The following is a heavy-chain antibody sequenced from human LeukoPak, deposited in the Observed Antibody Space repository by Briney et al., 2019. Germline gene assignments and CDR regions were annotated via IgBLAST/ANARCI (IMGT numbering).Heavy chain of an antibody. CDR1: GASIRSHY. Sequence: SETLSLTCTVSGASIRSHYWSWIRQPPGKGLEWIGYMYYSGNSNYNPALKSRVTISVDTSKNQFSLKMSSVTAADTAVYYCASFPIAARPINWFDPWGQGTLVTVSS. D-gene: IGHD6-6*01. CDR3: ASFPIAARPINWFDP. CDR2: MYYSGNS. V-gene: IGHV4-59*11. J-gene: IGHJ5*02.